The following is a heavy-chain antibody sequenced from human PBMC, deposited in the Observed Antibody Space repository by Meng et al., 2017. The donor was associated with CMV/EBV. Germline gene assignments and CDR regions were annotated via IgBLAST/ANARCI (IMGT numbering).Heavy chain of an antibody. D-gene: IGHD2-2*01. CDR3: ARVERVVPAAMDVFDY. CDR1: GYTFTGYY. CDR2: INPNSGGT. V-gene: IGHV1-2*02. J-gene: IGHJ4*02. Sequence: ASVKVSCKASGYTFTGYYMHWVRRAPGQGLEWMGWINPNSGGTNYAQKFQGRVTMTRDTSISTAYMELSRLRSDDTAVYYCARVERVVPAAMDVFDYWGQGTLVTVSS.